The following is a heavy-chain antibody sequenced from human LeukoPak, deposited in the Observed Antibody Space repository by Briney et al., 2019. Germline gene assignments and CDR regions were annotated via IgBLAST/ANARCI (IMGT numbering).Heavy chain of an antibody. J-gene: IGHJ4*02. CDR1: GFTFSSYE. CDR3: ARDHSHYYGSGSYEDY. D-gene: IGHD3-10*01. Sequence: GGSLRLSCAASGFTFSSYEMNWVRQAPGKGLEWVSYISSSGSTIYYADSVKGRFTISRDNAKNSLYLQMNSLRAEDTAVYYCARDHSHYYGSGSYEDYWGQGTLVTVSS. CDR2: ISSSGSTI. V-gene: IGHV3-48*03.